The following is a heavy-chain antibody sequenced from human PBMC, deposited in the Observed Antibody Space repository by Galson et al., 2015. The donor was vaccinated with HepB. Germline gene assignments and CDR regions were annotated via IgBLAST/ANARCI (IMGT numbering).Heavy chain of an antibody. CDR3: ARDNDFWSGYYRRGPPDIWFDP. Sequence: SVKVSCKASGGTFSSYAISWVRQAPGQGLEWMGGIIPIFGTANYAQKFQGRVTITADESTSTAYMELSSLRSEVTAVYYCARDNDFWSGYYRRGPPDIWFDPWGQGTLVTVSS. J-gene: IGHJ5*02. CDR2: IIPIFGTA. D-gene: IGHD3-3*01. CDR1: GGTFSSYA. V-gene: IGHV1-69*13.